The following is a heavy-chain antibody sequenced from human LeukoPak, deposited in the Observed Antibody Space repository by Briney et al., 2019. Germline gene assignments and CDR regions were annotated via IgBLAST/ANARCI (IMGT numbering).Heavy chain of an antibody. CDR3: ATANYYDSSGYYYEVDFDY. CDR1: GYTFTSYG. J-gene: IGHJ4*02. Sequence: ASVKVSCKASGYTFTSYGISWVRQAPGQGLEWMGWISAYNGNTNYAQKLQGRVTMTTDTSTSTAYMELRSLRSDDTAVYYCATANYYDSSGYYYEVDFDYWGQGTLVTVSS. CDR2: ISAYNGNT. D-gene: IGHD3-22*01. V-gene: IGHV1-18*01.